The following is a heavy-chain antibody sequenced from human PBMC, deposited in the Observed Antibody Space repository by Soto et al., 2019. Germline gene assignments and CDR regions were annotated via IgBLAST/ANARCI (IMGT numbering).Heavy chain of an antibody. CDR2: ISGSGDTT. V-gene: IGHV3-23*01. Sequence: GSLTLSCAAAGFTVRTYTLSWVRQAPGKGLEWVSAISGSGDTTYYANSVKGRFTISRDNSKNTLYLQMNSLRAEDTAVYYCAKGSYRPHDYWGQGTLVTVSS. CDR3: AKGSYRPHDY. J-gene: IGHJ4*02. D-gene: IGHD1-26*01. CDR1: GFTVRTYT.